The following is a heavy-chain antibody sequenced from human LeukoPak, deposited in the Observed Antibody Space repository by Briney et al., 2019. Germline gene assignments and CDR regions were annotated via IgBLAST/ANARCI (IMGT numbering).Heavy chain of an antibody. D-gene: IGHD3-22*01. CDR2: IYAGSSTT. CDR1: GFIVSTNY. Sequence: GGSLRLSCAASGFIVSTNYMTWVRQAPGKGLEWVSVIYAGSSTTYYADSVKGRFTISRDNSKNTLYLQMNSLRAEDTAVYYCARDFYDSSGADYWGQGTLVTVSS. CDR3: ARDFYDSSGADY. V-gene: IGHV3-53*01. J-gene: IGHJ4*02.